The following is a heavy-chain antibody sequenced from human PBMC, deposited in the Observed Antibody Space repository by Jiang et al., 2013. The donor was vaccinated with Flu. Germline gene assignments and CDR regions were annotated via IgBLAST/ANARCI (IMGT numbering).Heavy chain of an antibody. CDR1: GFTFDTAW. J-gene: IGHJ4*02. CDR2: IKSKSDGATT. CDR3: ISGPN. V-gene: IGHV3-15*01. Sequence: VESGGGLVKPGGSLRLSCAASGFTFDTAWLHWVRQAPGKGLEWVGRIKSKSDGATTDYAAIVQGRFTISREDSINTLYLQMISPKTEDTAVYYCISGPNWGQGTLVTVSS.